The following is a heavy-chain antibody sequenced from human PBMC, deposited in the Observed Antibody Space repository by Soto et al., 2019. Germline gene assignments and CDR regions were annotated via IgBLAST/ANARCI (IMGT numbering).Heavy chain of an antibody. CDR1: GFTFNRFG. V-gene: IGHV3-23*01. CDR3: AKVLEIRGGGGMDV. D-gene: IGHD3-10*01. CDR2: ITGSGGTT. J-gene: IGHJ6*02. Sequence: EMQLLESGGGLVQPGGSLRLSCGDSGFTFNRFGMNWVRQAPGKGPEWVTAITGSGGTTYYAASVRGRFTVSRDNSKNTLYLQMNSLRADDTAIYYCAKVLEIRGGGGMDVWGQGTTVTVSS.